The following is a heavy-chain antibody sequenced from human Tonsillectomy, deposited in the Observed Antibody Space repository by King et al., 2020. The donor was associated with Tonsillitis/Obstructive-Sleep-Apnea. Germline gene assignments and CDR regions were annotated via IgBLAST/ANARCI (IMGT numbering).Heavy chain of an antibody. V-gene: IGHV4-39*01. CDR2: IYYSGST. CDR1: GGSISSNNYY. D-gene: IGHD5-12*01. J-gene: IGHJ4*02. CDR3: ARQRGYDPFDY. Sequence: LQLQESGPGLVKPSETLSLTCTVSGGSISSNNYYWGWIRQPPGKGLEWIGSIYYSGSTYYNPSLKSRVTISVDTSKNQFSLKLSSVTAADTAVYYCARQRGYDPFDYWGQGTLVTVSS.